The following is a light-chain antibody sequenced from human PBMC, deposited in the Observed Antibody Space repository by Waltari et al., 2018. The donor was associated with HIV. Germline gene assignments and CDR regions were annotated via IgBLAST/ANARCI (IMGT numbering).Light chain of an antibody. Sequence: QSVLTQPPSASGTPGPRVTISCSGSSSNLGSNYGYWYQQLPGTDPKRLLYRNNQRPSGVPDRFSGSKSGTSASLAISGLRSEDEADYYCAAWDDSLSGYVFGTGTKVTVL. CDR3: AAWDDSLSGYV. CDR1: SSNLGSNY. J-gene: IGLJ1*01. CDR2: RNN. V-gene: IGLV1-47*01.